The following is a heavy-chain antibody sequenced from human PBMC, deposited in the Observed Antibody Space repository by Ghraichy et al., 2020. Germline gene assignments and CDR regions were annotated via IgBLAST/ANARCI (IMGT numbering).Heavy chain of an antibody. CDR2: ISGSGGST. Sequence: GGSLRLSCAASGFTFSSYAMSWVRQAPGKGLEWVSAISGSGGSTYYADSVKGRFTISRDNSKNTLYLQMNSLRAEDTAVYYCAKGVSSGWYYWYFDLWGRGTLVTVSS. J-gene: IGHJ2*01. D-gene: IGHD6-19*01. CDR1: GFTFSSYA. CDR3: AKGVSSGWYYWYFDL. V-gene: IGHV3-23*01.